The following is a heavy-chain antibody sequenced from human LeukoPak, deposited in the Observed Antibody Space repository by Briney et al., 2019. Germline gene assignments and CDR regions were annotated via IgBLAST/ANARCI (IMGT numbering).Heavy chain of an antibody. CDR2: INPSSGST. CDR1: GYTFTSYY. V-gene: IGHV1-46*01. CDR3: ARAIGYCSSTSCYSIRQDAFDI. Sequence: GASVKVSCKASGYTFTSYYMHWVRQAPGQGLEWMGIINPSSGSTSYAQKFQGRVTMTRDMSTSTVYMEPSSLRSEDTAVYYCARAIGYCSSTSCYSIRQDAFDIWGQGTMVTVSS. J-gene: IGHJ3*02. D-gene: IGHD2-2*01.